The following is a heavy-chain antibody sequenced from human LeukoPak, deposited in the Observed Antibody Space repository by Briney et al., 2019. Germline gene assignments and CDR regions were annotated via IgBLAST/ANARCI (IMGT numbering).Heavy chain of an antibody. CDR2: IWYDGSNK. D-gene: IGHD6-13*01. V-gene: IGHV3-33*01. Sequence: GGSLRLSCAASGFTFSSYGMHWVRQAPGKGLEWVAVIWYDGSNKYYADSVKGRSTISRDNSKNTLYLQMNSLRAEDTAVYYCARGQQSRGMDVWGKGTTVTVSS. CDR3: ARGQQSRGMDV. CDR1: GFTFSSYG. J-gene: IGHJ6*04.